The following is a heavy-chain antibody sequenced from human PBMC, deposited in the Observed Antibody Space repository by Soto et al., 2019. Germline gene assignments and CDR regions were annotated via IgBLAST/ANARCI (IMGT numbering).Heavy chain of an antibody. CDR2: ISAYNGNT. J-gene: IGHJ5*02. D-gene: IGHD1-7*01. V-gene: IGHV1-18*01. Sequence: QVQLVQSGAEVKKPGASVKVSCKASGYTFSSYSISWVRLAPGQGLEWMGRISAYNGNTNYAQKLQGRVTMTTDTSTSTAYMELRSLRSDDTAVYYCARDRGYNWNYGWFDPWGQGTLVIVSS. CDR3: ARDRGYNWNYGWFDP. CDR1: GYTFSSYS.